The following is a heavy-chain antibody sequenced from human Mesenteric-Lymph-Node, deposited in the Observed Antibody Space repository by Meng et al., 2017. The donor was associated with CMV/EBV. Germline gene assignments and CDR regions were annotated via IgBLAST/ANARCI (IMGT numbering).Heavy chain of an antibody. CDR2: IYSGGST. CDR3: ARDGPLINPYYYYYAMDV. V-gene: IGHV3-53*05. J-gene: IGHJ6*02. CDR1: GFTVSSNY. Sequence: GESLKISCAASGFTVSSNYLSWVRQAPGKGLEWVSVIYSGGSTYYADSVKGRFTISRDNSKNTLYLQMNSLRAEDTAVYHCARDGPLINPYYYYYAMDVWGQGTTVTVSS. D-gene: IGHD3-16*01.